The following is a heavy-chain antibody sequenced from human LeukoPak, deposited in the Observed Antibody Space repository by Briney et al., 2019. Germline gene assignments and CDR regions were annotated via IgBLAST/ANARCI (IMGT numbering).Heavy chain of an antibody. CDR3: ARVGTGYNGPFDY. CDR2: IKQDGSEK. J-gene: IGHJ4*02. CDR1: GFTFSSYW. V-gene: IGHV3-7*01. D-gene: IGHD3/OR15-3a*01. Sequence: GGSLRLSCAASGFTFSSYWMSWVRQAPGRGLEWVANIKQDGSEKYYVDSVKGRFTISRDNAKNSLYLQMNSLRAEDTAVYYCARVGTGYNGPFDYWGQGTLVTVSS.